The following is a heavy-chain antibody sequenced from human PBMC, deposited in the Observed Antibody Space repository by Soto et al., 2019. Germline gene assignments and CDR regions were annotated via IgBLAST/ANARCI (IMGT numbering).Heavy chain of an antibody. CDR3: ARWYSSSDLYYYYYGMDV. D-gene: IGHD6-6*01. J-gene: IGHJ6*02. CDR2: IKQDGSEK. CDR1: GFTFSSYW. V-gene: IGHV3-7*03. Sequence: VGSLRLSCAASGFTFSSYWMSWVRQAPGKGLEWVANIKQDGSEKYYVDSVKGRFAISRDNAKNSLYLQMNSLRAEDTAVYYCARWYSSSDLYYYYYGMDVWGQGTTVTVSS.